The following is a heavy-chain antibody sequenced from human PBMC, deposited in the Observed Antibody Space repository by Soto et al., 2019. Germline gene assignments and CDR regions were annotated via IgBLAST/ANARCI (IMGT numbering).Heavy chain of an antibody. CDR3: AREAVGYSSGWYYYGMDV. Sequence: SETLSLTCSVSGGSISSGYYYWSWIRQPPGKGLEWIGNIYYSGNTYYNPSLKSRVTISVDTSKNQFSLKLSSVTAADTAVYYCAREAVGYSSGWYYYGMDVWGQGTTVTVSS. J-gene: IGHJ6*02. V-gene: IGHV4-30-4*02. CDR1: GGSISSGYYY. D-gene: IGHD6-19*01. CDR2: IYYSGNT.